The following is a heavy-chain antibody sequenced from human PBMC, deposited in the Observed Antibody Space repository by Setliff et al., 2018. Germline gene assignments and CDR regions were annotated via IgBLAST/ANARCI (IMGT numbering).Heavy chain of an antibody. CDR3: ARDGHNVYYFDY. V-gene: IGHV3-23*01. CDR1: GFTFSSFA. CDR2: INVGGTNT. Sequence: GSLRLSCAASGFTFSSFAMSWVRQAPGKRLEWVAIINVGGTNTYYRDSVKGQFTVSRDNAKNTLYLQMNSLRAEDTAVYYCARDGHNVYYFDYWGRGTLGTVS. D-gene: IGHD1-1*01. J-gene: IGHJ4*02.